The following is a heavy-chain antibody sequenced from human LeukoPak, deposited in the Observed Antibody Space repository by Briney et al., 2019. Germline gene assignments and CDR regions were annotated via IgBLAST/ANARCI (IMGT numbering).Heavy chain of an antibody. D-gene: IGHD4-17*01. Sequence: GGSLRLSCAASGFTFSSYSMNWVRQAPGKGLEWVGRSRYKGQSFSTDYAASVKGRFAISRDDSKNSLYLQMNSLKTEDTAVYYCTRANYGEPDHWGQGTLVTVSS. J-gene: IGHJ4*02. CDR2: SRYKGQSFST. CDR1: GFTFSSYS. CDR3: TRANYGEPDH. V-gene: IGHV3-72*01.